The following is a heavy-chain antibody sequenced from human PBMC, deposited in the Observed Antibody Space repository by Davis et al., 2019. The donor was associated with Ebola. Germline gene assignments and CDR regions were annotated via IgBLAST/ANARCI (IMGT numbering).Heavy chain of an antibody. Sequence: ASVKVSCKASGYTFTSYGISWVRQAPGQGLEWLVWISTYNGNTNYAQKLQGRVTMTTDNSTSTAYMELRSLRSDDTAVYYCARAVGAPGPDAFDIWGQGTMVTVSS. CDR3: ARAVGAPGPDAFDI. CDR2: ISTYNGNT. V-gene: IGHV1-18*01. CDR1: GYTFTSYG. J-gene: IGHJ3*02. D-gene: IGHD1-26*01.